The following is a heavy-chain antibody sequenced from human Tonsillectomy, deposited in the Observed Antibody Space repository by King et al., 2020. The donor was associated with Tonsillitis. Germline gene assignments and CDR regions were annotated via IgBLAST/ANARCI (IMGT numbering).Heavy chain of an antibody. CDR2: IGNDGSVS. V-gene: IGHV3-30*18. CDR3: AKEIKQVAGDWYFDL. D-gene: IGHD6-19*01. CDR1: GFTFSRYG. Sequence: VQLVESGGGVVQPGRSLRLSCAASGFTFSRYGMHWVRQSPGEGLEWVAVIGNDGSVSYYADSGKGRFTLSRDNSANTLYMQMNSLRVEDTAVYYCAKEIKQVAGDWYFDLWGRGTLVIVSS. J-gene: IGHJ2*01.